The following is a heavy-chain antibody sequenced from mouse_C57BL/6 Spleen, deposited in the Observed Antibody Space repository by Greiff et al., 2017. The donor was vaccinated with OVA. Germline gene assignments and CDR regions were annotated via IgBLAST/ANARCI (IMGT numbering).Heavy chain of an antibody. CDR3: TSGKRFDY. D-gene: IGHD1-1*01. Sequence: EVRLVESGGGLVQPGGSMKLSCAASGSTFRDAWMDWVRQSPEKGLEWVAEIRNKANNHETYYAESVKGRFTISRDDSKSSVYLQTNGFRAEDTGIYYCTSGKRFDYWGQGTTLTVSS. V-gene: IGHV6-6*01. CDR2: IRNKANNHET. J-gene: IGHJ2*01. CDR1: GSTFRDAW.